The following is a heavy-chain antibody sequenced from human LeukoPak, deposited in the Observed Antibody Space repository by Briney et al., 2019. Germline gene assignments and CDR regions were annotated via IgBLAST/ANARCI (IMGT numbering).Heavy chain of an antibody. D-gene: IGHD1-26*01. Sequence: PGGSLRLSCAASGFTFSSYSMNWVRQAPGKGLEWVSSISSSSSYIYYADSVKGRFTISRDNAKNSLYLQMNSLRAEDTAVYYCARVMGEWEPPGYFDFWGRGTLVTVSS. CDR2: ISSSSSYI. CDR1: GFTFSSYS. V-gene: IGHV3-21*01. CDR3: ARVMGEWEPPGYFDF. J-gene: IGHJ2*01.